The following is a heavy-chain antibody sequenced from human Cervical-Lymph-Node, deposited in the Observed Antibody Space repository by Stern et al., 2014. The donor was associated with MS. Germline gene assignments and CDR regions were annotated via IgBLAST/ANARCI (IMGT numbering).Heavy chain of an antibody. CDR2: IHSGYPDT. Sequence: VQLVESGAEVKKPGESLKISCKGSGYRFTSYCIGWVRQMPGKGPEGMGIIHSGYPDTRYSPAFQGQATIQDDKSISTAYLHWSSLKASDTAMYYCARPGDDTAKYGLDVWGQGTTVTVSS. CDR1: GYRFTSYC. D-gene: IGHD5-18*01. V-gene: IGHV5-51*03. CDR3: ARPGDDTAKYGLDV. J-gene: IGHJ6*02.